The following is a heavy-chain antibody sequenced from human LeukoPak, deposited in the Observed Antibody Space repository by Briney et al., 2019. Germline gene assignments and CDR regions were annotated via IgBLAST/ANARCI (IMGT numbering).Heavy chain of an antibody. J-gene: IGHJ4*02. CDR3: ARGRRRYCSGGSCYSIGLVY. CDR1: GGSFSGYY. V-gene: IGHV4-34*01. CDR2: INHSGST. Sequence: SETLSLTCAVYGGSFSGYYWSWIRQPPGKGLEWIGEINHSGSTNYSPSLKSRVTISVDTSKNQFSLKLSAVTAADTAVYYCARGRRRYCSGGSCYSIGLVYWGQGTLVTVSS. D-gene: IGHD2-15*01.